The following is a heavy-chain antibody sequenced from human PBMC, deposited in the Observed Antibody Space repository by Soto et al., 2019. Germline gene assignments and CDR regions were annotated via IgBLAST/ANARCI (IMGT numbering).Heavy chain of an antibody. CDR1: GFNFNTYS. CDR2: ISSSSTTI. Sequence: PGGSLRLSCAASGFNFNTYSMNWVRQAPGKGLEWVSVISSSSTTIGYADSVKGRFTISRDNANNSLYLQMNSLRGEDTAVYYCAIRNYYGSGGSSKDPLDLWGQGTMVTVSS. J-gene: IGHJ3*01. D-gene: IGHD3-10*01. CDR3: AIRNYYGSGGSSKDPLDL. V-gene: IGHV3-48*04.